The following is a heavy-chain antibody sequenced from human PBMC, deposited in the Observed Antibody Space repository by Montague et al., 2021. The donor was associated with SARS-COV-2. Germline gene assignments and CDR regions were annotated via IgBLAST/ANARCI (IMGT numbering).Heavy chain of an antibody. Sequence: SETLSLTCSVFGGSLSHYYWTWIRQPPGKGLEWIGSMSETGTANYNPSLKSRVSISVDMSNNQFSLRLTSVTPADTAIYYCARVDGSGRRDYYYGMDVWGQGNMV. CDR2: MSETGTA. D-gene: IGHD3-10*01. V-gene: IGHV4-59*01. J-gene: IGHJ6*02. CDR1: GGSLSHYY. CDR3: ARVDGSGRRDYYYGMDV.